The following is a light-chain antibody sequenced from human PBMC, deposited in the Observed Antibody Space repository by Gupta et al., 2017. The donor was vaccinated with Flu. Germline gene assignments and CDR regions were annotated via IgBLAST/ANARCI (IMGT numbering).Light chain of an antibody. V-gene: IGLV2-11*01. CDR2: DVN. J-gene: IGLJ1*01. CDR3: CSYAGTYV. Sequence: QSALTQPRSVSGSPGPSVTISCSGTSNDVGGYNYVSWYQQHPGKAPKVMIFDVNKRPSGVPDRFSGSKSGNTASLTISGLQAEDEADYYCCSYAGTYVFGTGTSVTVL. CDR1: SNDVGGYNY.